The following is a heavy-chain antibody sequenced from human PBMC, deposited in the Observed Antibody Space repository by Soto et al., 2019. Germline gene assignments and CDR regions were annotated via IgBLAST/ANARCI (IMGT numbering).Heavy chain of an antibody. CDR2: MNPNTGNS. CDR1: GYTFTSYD. Sequence: GASVKVSCKASGYTFTSYDIYWVRQATGQGLEWMGWMNPNTGNSGYAQKFQGRVTMTSDTSISTAHMELSSLRSEDTAVYYCARRAETNGWNGFGADKYYFYFWGQGTLVTVSS. V-gene: IGHV1-8*01. D-gene: IGHD1-1*01. CDR3: ARRAETNGWNGFGADKYYFYF. J-gene: IGHJ4*02.